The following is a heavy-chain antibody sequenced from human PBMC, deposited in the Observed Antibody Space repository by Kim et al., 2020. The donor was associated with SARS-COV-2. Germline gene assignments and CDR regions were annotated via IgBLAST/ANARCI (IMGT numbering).Heavy chain of an antibody. CDR1: GYTFTSYG. V-gene: IGHV1-18*04. Sequence: ASVKVSCKASGYTFTSYGISWVRQAPGQGLEWMGWISAYNGNTNYAQKLQGRVTMTTDTSTSTAYMELRSLRSDDTAVYYCARDPERRRTVLRFLETTLGWFDPWGQGTLVTVSS. CDR2: ISAYNGNT. J-gene: IGHJ5*02. CDR3: ARDPERRRTVLRFLETTLGWFDP. D-gene: IGHD3-3*01.